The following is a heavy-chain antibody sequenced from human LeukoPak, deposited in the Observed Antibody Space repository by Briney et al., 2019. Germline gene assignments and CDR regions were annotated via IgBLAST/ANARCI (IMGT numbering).Heavy chain of an antibody. D-gene: IGHD2-15*01. Sequence: PSETLSLTCAVCGYSLSSGYYWGWIRQPPGKGLEWIGRIYHSGSTYYNPFLKSRVTISVDTYKKLLYLKLTSVTPPDNRVYYRAREDRRGVVANWFDPWGQGTLVTVSS. J-gene: IGHJ5*02. V-gene: IGHV4-38-2*02. CDR3: AREDRRGVVANWFDP. CDR1: GYSLSSGYY. CDR2: IYHSGST.